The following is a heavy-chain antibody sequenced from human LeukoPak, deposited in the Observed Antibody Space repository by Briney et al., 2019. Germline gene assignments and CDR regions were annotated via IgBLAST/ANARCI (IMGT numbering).Heavy chain of an antibody. CDR2: ISSSGTYI. CDR1: GLTFSRYS. D-gene: IGHD1-26*01. CDR3: ARGSEWELLSCDY. V-gene: IGHV3-21*01. J-gene: IGHJ4*02. Sequence: GGSLRLSCAASGLTFSRYSMNWVRQAPGKGPEWVSSISSSGTYIYYADSVKGRFTISRDNAKNSLYLQMNSLGAEDTAVYYCARGSEWELLSCDYWGQGTPVTVSS.